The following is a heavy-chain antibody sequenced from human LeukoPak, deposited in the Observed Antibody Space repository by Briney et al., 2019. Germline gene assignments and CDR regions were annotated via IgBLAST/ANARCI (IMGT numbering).Heavy chain of an antibody. J-gene: IGHJ4*02. Sequence: GRSLRLSCAASGFTFDDYAMHWVRQAPGKGLEWVSGISWNSGSIGYADSVKGRFTISRDNAKNSLYLRMNSLRAEDTALYYCAKDAVSDYDSSGYWFDYWGQGTLVTVSS. CDR3: AKDAVSDYDSSGYWFDY. D-gene: IGHD3-22*01. CDR1: GFTFDDYA. CDR2: ISWNSGSI. V-gene: IGHV3-9*01.